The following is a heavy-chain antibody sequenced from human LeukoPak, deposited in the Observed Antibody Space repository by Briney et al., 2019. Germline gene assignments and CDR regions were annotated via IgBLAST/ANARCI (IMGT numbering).Heavy chain of an antibody. J-gene: IGHJ4*02. Sequence: GGSLRLSCEASGFTFSSYEMNWVCQAPGKGLEWISYISSTGRTIYYADSVKGRFTISRDNAKNSLYLQMNSLRAEDTAVYYCAKDQDYGDPPRLYYFDYWGQGTLVTVSS. CDR1: GFTFSSYE. D-gene: IGHD4-17*01. CDR3: AKDQDYGDPPRLYYFDY. V-gene: IGHV3-48*03. CDR2: ISSTGRTI.